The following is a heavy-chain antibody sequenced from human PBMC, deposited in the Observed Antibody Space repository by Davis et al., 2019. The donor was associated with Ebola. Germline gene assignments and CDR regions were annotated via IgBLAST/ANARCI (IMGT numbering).Heavy chain of an antibody. CDR3: TLSSQLVDY. V-gene: IGHV3-73*01. D-gene: IGHD3-16*02. J-gene: IGHJ4*02. CDR2: IRSKANSYAT. CDR1: GFTFSGSA. Sequence: PGGSLRLSCAASGFTFSGSAMHWVRQASGKGLEWVGRIRSKANSYATAYAASVKGGFTISRDDSKNTAYLQMNSLKTEDTAVYYCTLSSQLVDYWGQGTLVTVSS.